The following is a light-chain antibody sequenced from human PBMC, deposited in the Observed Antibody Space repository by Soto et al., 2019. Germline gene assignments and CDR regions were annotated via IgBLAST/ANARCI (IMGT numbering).Light chain of an antibody. Sequence: QSALTQPASVSGSPGQSITISCTGSSNDVGAFNYVSWYRQPPGEAPKVLIRGVSYRPSGVSIRFSASKSANTASLTISGLQAEDEAVYYCSSYTTSNTWVFGGGTKLTVL. CDR1: SNDVGAFNY. J-gene: IGLJ3*02. CDR3: SSYTTSNTWV. V-gene: IGLV2-14*01. CDR2: GVS.